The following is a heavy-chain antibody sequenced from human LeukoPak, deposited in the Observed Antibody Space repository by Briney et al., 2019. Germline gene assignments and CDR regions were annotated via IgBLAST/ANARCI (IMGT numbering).Heavy chain of an antibody. J-gene: IGHJ5*02. Sequence: ASVKVSCKASGYTFTTYAIHWVRQAPGQRLEWMGWINTGSGNTKYSQQFQGRVTITRDASASTAYLDLSSLRSEDTAVYYCARDKNWFDPWGQGTLVTVSS. CDR3: ARDKNWFDP. D-gene: IGHD2/OR15-2a*01. V-gene: IGHV1-3*04. CDR2: INTGSGNT. CDR1: GYTFTTYA.